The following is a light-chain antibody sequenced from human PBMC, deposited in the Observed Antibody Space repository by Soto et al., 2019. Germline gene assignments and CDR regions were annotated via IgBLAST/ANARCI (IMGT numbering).Light chain of an antibody. CDR1: STDVGAYND. CDR2: GAS. J-gene: IGLJ3*02. Sequence: QSVLTQPASVSGPPGQSFTISCTGNSTDVGAYNDVSWYQQHPGKAPKLMIYGASNRPSGVSNRFSGSKFGNTAAQTISGLQAEDEAYYYCNSYTSSSSQVFGRGTKFTVL. V-gene: IGLV2-14*01. CDR3: NSYTSSSSQV.